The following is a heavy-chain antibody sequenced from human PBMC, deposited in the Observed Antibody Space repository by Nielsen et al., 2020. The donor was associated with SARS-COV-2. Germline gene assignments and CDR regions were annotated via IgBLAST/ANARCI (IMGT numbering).Heavy chain of an antibody. CDR2: INPSDSYT. D-gene: IGHD5-24*01. J-gene: IGHJ4*02. V-gene: IGHV5-10-1*01. CDR3: ARRSRDGYSL. CDR1: GYSFTTYW. Sequence: GESLKISCKGSGYSFTTYWITWVRQMPGKGLEWMGRINPSDSYTNYSPSFQGHVTLSVDKSIGTAYLQWSSLKASGTAMYYCARRSRDGYSLWGQGTLVTVSS.